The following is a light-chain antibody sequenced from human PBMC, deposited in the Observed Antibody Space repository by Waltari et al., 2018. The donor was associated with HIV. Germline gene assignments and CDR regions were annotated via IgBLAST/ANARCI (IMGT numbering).Light chain of an antibody. CDR3: SSYAGSNALI. V-gene: IGLV2-8*01. CDR2: EVT. J-gene: IGLJ2*01. Sequence: QSALTQPPSASGSPGHSVTISWTGTSSDVGAANYASGYHQHPGKAPKLIIYEVTKRPSGVPDRFSASNSGNTASRTVSGLQTDDEADYYCSSYAGSNALIFGGGTNLIVL. CDR1: SSDVGAANY.